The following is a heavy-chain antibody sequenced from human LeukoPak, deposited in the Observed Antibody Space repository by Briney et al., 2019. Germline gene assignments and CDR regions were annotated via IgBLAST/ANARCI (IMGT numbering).Heavy chain of an antibody. V-gene: IGHV3-48*01. Sequence: PGGSLRLSCGTSGFTFSSYSMNWVRQAPGKGLEWVSFLSSSGSTKYYADSVKGRFTISRDNAKNSLYLQMNSLRAEDTALYYCARGLTAADDYWGQGTLVTVSS. CDR2: LSSSGSTK. CDR1: GFTFSSYS. D-gene: IGHD6-13*01. J-gene: IGHJ4*02. CDR3: ARGLTAADDY.